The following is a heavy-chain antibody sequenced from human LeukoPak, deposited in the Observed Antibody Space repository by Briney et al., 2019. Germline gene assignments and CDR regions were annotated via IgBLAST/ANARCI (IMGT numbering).Heavy chain of an antibody. V-gene: IGHV3-66*02. CDR3: ASDSGPDAFDI. CDR2: IYSGGST. Sequence: GGSLRLSCAASGFTVSSNYMSWVRQAPGKGLEWVSVIYSGGSTYYADSVKGRFTISRDNSKNTLYLQMNSLRAEDTAVYYCASDSGPDAFDIWGQGTMVAVSS. CDR1: GFTVSSNY. J-gene: IGHJ3*02. D-gene: IGHD1-26*01.